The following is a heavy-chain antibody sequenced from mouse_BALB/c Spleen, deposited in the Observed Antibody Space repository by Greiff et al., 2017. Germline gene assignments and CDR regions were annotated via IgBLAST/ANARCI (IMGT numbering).Heavy chain of an antibody. CDR2: ISSGGST. CDR3: AREEGNYDY. Sequence: EVQLVESGGGLVKPGGSLKLSCAASGFTFSSYAMSWVRQTPEKRLEWVASISSGGSTYYPDSVKGRFTIPRDNAKNTLYLQMSSLKSEDTAMYYCAREEGNYDYWGQGTTLTVSS. D-gene: IGHD2-1*01. V-gene: IGHV5-6-5*01. J-gene: IGHJ2*01. CDR1: GFTFSSYA.